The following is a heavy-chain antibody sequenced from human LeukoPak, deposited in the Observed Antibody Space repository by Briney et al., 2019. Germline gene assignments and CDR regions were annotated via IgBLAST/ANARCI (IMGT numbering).Heavy chain of an antibody. CDR3: ASSRDSSDRFDY. D-gene: IGHD6-19*01. CDR2: INPSGGST. J-gene: IGHJ4*02. Sequence: ASVKVSCKASGYTFTSYYMHWVRQAPGQGLEWMGIINPSGGSTSYAQKFQGRVTMTRDMSTSTVYMELSSLRSEDTAVYYRASSRDSSDRFDYWGQGTLVTVSS. V-gene: IGHV1-46*01. CDR1: GYTFTSYY.